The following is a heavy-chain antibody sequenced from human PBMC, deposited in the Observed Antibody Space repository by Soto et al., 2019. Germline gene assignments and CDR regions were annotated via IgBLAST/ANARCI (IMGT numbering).Heavy chain of an antibody. CDR1: GGTFSSYA. Sequence: SGKVSCNASGGTFSSYAISWVRQAPGQGLEWRGGIMPIFGTANYAKKFQGRVTITADESTSTAYMELSSLRSEDTAVYYCARYWVADEATDYYFYGMHVWGQATSV. CDR2: IMPIFGTA. V-gene: IGHV1-69*13. J-gene: IGHJ6*02. CDR3: ARYWVADEATDYYFYGMHV. D-gene: IGHD6-19*01.